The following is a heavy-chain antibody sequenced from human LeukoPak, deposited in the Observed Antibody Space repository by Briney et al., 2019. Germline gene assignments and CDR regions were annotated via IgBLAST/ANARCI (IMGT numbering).Heavy chain of an antibody. D-gene: IGHD5-18*01. CDR2: IHHSGKT. CDR3: ARAPDTAIPYYYMDV. V-gene: IGHV4-4*02. CDR1: GDSISSINW. J-gene: IGHJ6*03. Sequence: SETLSLTCAVSGDSISSINWWTWVRLSPEKGLEWIGEIHHSGKTNYNPSLKRRVNISLDTSKNHFSLRVNSVVAADTAIYYCARAPDTAIPYYYMDVWGKGTTVTVSS.